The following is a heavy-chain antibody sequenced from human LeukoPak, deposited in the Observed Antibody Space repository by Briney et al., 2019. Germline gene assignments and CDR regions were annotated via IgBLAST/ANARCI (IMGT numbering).Heavy chain of an antibody. V-gene: IGHV3-23*01. Sequence: GGSLRLSCTASGFTFSTHAMNWVRQAPGKGLEWVSVITSDGSTYYTDSVKGRFTISRDNSKNTVYLQMNSLRAEDTAVYYCAKESPYYSGRDYYFDYWGPGTLVTVSS. CDR1: GFTFSTHA. D-gene: IGHD3-10*01. CDR3: AKESPYYSGRDYYFDY. CDR2: ITSDGST. J-gene: IGHJ4*02.